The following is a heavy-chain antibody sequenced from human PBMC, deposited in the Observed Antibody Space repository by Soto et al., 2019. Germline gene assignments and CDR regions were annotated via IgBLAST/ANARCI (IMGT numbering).Heavy chain of an antibody. CDR3: AREGLGGEKDY. J-gene: IGHJ4*02. CDR1: GYTFTSYY. V-gene: IGHV1-2*02. Sequence: QVQLVQSGAEVKKPGASVNVSCKASGYTFTSYYIHWVRQAPGQGLEWMGWINCISGGTNYAQKFQGRVTVTRDTSISTIYMELSRLRSDDTAVYYCAREGLGGEKDYWGQGTLVTVSS. D-gene: IGHD7-27*01. CDR2: INCISGGT.